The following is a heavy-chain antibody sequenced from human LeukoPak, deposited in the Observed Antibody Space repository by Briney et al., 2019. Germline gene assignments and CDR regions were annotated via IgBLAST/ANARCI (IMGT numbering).Heavy chain of an antibody. Sequence: TGGSLRLSCAASGFTFSSYAMHWVRQAPGKGLEWVAVISYDGSNKYYADSVKGRFTISRDNSKNTLCLQMNSLRAEDTAVYYCARALYDSSGYCLDYWGQGTLVTVSS. CDR2: ISYDGSNK. D-gene: IGHD3-22*01. CDR1: GFTFSSYA. J-gene: IGHJ4*02. CDR3: ARALYDSSGYCLDY. V-gene: IGHV3-30*04.